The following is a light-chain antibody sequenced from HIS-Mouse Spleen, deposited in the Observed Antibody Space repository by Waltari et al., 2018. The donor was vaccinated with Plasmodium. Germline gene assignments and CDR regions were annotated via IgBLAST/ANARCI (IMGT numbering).Light chain of an antibody. J-gene: IGKJ4*01. V-gene: IGKV3-20*01. CDR3: QQYGSSPPLT. CDR1: QSVSSSY. CDR2: GAS. Sequence: EIVLTQSPGPLSLSPGERATLSCRASQSVSSSYLAWYQQKPGQAPRLLIYGASRRATGIPDRFSGSGSGTDFTLTISRLEPEDFAVYYCQQYGSSPPLTFGGGTKVEIK.